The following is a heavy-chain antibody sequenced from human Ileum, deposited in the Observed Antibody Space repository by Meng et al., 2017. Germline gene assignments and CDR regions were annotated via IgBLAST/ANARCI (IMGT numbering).Heavy chain of an antibody. CDR1: GGSVSSNIAD. V-gene: IGHV6-1*01. J-gene: IGHJ4*02. CDR2: TYYRSKWYS. CDR3: ASGSGSLDY. Sequence: QVQRHKLGTGMVIPSLPFCLPGAVSGGSVSSNIADWNWIRQSPLRGLEWLGRTYYRSKWYSEYAVSVKSRISITPDTSKNQFSLQMNSVTPEDTAVYYCASGSGSLDYWGPGTLVTVSS. D-gene: IGHD3-3*01.